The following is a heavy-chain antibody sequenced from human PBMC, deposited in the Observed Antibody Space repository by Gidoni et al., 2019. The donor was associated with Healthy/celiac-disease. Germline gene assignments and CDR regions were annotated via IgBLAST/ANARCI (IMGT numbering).Heavy chain of an antibody. J-gene: IGHJ6*02. V-gene: IGHV3-23*01. CDR3: AKSSPGYDFWSGYYGSGMDV. CDR1: GFTFSSYA. Sequence: EVQLLESGGGLVQPGGSLRLSCAASGFTFSSYAMSWVRQAPGKGLEGVSAISGSGGSTYYADSVKGRFTISRDNSKNTLYLQMNSLRAEDTAVYYCAKSSPGYDFWSGYYGSGMDVWGQGTTVTVSS. D-gene: IGHD3-3*01. CDR2: ISGSGGST.